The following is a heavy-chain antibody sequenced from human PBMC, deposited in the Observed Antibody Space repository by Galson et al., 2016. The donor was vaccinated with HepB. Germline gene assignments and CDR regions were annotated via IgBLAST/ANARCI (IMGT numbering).Heavy chain of an antibody. CDR3: ARELDHSLYFDY. CDR1: GYTFNTYN. CDR2: IKPSGGNT. D-gene: IGHD1-14*01. J-gene: IGHJ4*02. V-gene: IGHV1-46*02. Sequence: SVKVSCKASGYTFNTYNMHWVRQAPGQGLEWMGIIKPSGGNTICAQKFQDRITMTRDTSTSTVYMELISLRSEDTAVYYCARELDHSLYFDYWGQGTLLTVSS.